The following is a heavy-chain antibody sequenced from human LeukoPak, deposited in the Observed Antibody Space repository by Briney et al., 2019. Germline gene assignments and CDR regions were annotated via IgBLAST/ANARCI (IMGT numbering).Heavy chain of an antibody. V-gene: IGHV4-59*01. Sequence: SETLSLTCTVSGGSISSNYWSWIRQPPGKGLEWIGYIYYSGSTNYNPSLMSRVTNYNPSLKSRVTISVDTSKNQFSLKLRSVTAADTAVYYCARTLLTGQAQSYYYHAVDVWGKGTTVTVSS. J-gene: IGHJ6*04. CDR3: ARTLLTGQAQSYYYHAVDV. D-gene: IGHD3-9*01. CDR2: IYYSGST. CDR1: GGSISSNY.